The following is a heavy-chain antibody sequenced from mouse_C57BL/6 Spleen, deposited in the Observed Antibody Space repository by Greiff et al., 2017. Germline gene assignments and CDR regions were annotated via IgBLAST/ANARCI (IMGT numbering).Heavy chain of an antibody. V-gene: IGHV1-7*01. CDR3: ARRGDYDGYQGFDY. D-gene: IGHD2-3*01. J-gene: IGHJ2*01. CDR1: GYTFTSYW. CDR2: INPSSGYT. Sequence: QVQLKESGAELAKPGASVKLSCKASGYTFTSYWMHWVKQRPGQGLEWIGYINPSSGYTKYNQKFKDKATLTADKSSNTAYMQLSSLTYEDSAVYYCARRGDYDGYQGFDYWGQGTTLTVSS.